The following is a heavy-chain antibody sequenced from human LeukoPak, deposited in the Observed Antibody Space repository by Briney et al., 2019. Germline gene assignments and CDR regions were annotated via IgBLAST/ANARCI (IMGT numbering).Heavy chain of an antibody. V-gene: IGHV5-51*01. CDR2: IYPGDSDT. CDR1: GNRFTNYW. CDR3: ARGNTVVPAAIDY. J-gene: IGHJ4*02. D-gene: IGHD2-2*02. Sequence: GESLKISCKGSGNRFTNYWIGWVRQMPGKGLEWMGIIYPGDSDTRYSPSFQGQVTISADTSISTAYLQWSSLKASDTAMYYCARGNTVVPAAIDYWGQGTLVTVSS.